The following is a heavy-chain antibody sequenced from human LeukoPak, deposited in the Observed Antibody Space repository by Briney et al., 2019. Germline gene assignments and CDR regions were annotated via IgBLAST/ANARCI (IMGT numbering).Heavy chain of an antibody. CDR1: GASISSGSYY. CDR3: ARGAIRPHYYDSSGYHFDY. Sequence: SETLSLTCTVSGASISSGSYYWSWIRQPAGKGLEWIGRIYSSGNTNYNPSLKSRVTISVDTSKNQFSLKLSSVTAADTAVYYCARGAIRPHYYDSSGYHFDYWGQGTLVTVSS. CDR2: IYSSGNT. V-gene: IGHV4-61*02. J-gene: IGHJ4*02. D-gene: IGHD3-22*01.